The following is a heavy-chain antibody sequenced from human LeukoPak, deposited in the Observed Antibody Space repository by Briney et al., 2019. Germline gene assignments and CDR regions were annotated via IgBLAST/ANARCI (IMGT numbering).Heavy chain of an antibody. Sequence: SETLSLTCTVSGGSVSGYYWSWIRRPPGRGLEWIGYIFYSGTTLYSPSFKSRVTMSVDTSENQFSLRLSSVTAADTAVYYCARHDVVPVIRRGFDFWGQGILVTVSS. J-gene: IGHJ4*02. CDR1: GGSVSGYY. V-gene: IGHV4-59*08. CDR2: IFYSGTT. CDR3: ARHDVVPVIRRGFDF. D-gene: IGHD2-21*02.